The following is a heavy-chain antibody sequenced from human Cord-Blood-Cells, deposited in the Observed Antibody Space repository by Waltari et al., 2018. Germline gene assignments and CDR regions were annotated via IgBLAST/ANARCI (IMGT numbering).Heavy chain of an antibody. J-gene: IGHJ4*02. D-gene: IGHD3-3*01. V-gene: IGHV1-69*04. CDR3: ARDKSYYDFWSGYFFDY. Sequence: KKPGSSVKVSCKASGGTFSSYAISWVRQAPGQGLEWMGRIIPILGIANYAQKFQGRVTITADKSTSTAYMELSSLRSADTAVYYCARDKSYYDFWSGYFFDYWGQGTLVTVSS. CDR1: GGTFSSYA. CDR2: IIPILGIA.